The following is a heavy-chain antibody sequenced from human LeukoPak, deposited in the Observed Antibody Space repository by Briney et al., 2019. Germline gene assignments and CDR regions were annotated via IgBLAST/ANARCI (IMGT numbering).Heavy chain of an antibody. CDR1: GFTFSSYA. Sequence: PGGSLRLSCAASGFTFSSYAMHWVRQAPGKGLEWVAVISYDGSNKYYADSVKGRFTISRDNSKNTLYLQMNSLRAEDTALYYCAKSPRLYYYDTSGPFYYYHYMDVWGKGTTVTVSS. CDR2: ISYDGSNK. D-gene: IGHD3-22*01. CDR3: AKSPRLYYYDTSGPFYYYHYMDV. J-gene: IGHJ6*03. V-gene: IGHV3-30*04.